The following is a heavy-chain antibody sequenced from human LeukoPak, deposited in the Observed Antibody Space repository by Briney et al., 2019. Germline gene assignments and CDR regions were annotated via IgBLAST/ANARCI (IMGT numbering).Heavy chain of an antibody. CDR2: INHSGST. V-gene: IGHV4-34*01. D-gene: IGHD3-10*01. Sequence: SETLSLTCAVYGGSFSGYYWSWIRQPPGKGLEWIGEINHSGSTNYNPSLKSRVTISVDTSKNQFSLKLSSVTAADTAVYYCARGLGRMVRGVTLPYYFDYWGQGTLVTVSS. J-gene: IGHJ4*02. CDR1: GGSFSGYY. CDR3: ARGLGRMVRGVTLPYYFDY.